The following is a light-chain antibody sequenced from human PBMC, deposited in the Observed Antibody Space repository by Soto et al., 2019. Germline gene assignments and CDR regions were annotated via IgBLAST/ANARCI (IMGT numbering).Light chain of an antibody. CDR1: QSVSNIY. J-gene: IGKJ1*01. V-gene: IGKV3-20*01. Sequence: EIAVTQSPVTLSLSPGERATLSFRASQSVSNIYLAWYQQQPGPAPRLLIYGASNRATGIPDRFSGSGSGTDFTLTISRLEAEDFAVYYCQQYGSSGTFGQGTKVDI. CDR2: GAS. CDR3: QQYGSSGT.